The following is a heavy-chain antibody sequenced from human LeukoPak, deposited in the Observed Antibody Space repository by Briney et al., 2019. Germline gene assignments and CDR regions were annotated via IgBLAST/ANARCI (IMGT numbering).Heavy chain of an antibody. V-gene: IGHV3-21*01. Sequence: GGSLRLSCAASGFTFSSYSMNWVRQASGRGLEWVSSISSSSSYIYYADSVKGRFTISRDNAKNSLYLQMNSLRAEDTAVYYCARAQELADFDYWGQGTLVTVSS. CDR1: GFTFSSYS. CDR3: ARAQELADFDY. CDR2: ISSSSSYI. J-gene: IGHJ4*02. D-gene: IGHD6-13*01.